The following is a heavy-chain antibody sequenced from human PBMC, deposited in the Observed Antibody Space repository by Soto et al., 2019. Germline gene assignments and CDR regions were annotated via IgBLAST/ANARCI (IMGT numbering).Heavy chain of an antibody. CDR2: MSISGEKT. Sequence: AGGSLRLSCAASGFIFSDYSMAWVRQTPEKGLEWVSGMSISGEKTFYADSVNGRFTVSRDSSKNTVCLQMNSLRVEDTAVYYCARWSGYGDLWGQGTLVTVSS. CDR1: GFIFSDYS. V-gene: IGHV3-23*01. CDR3: ARWSGYGDL. J-gene: IGHJ4*02. D-gene: IGHD5-12*01.